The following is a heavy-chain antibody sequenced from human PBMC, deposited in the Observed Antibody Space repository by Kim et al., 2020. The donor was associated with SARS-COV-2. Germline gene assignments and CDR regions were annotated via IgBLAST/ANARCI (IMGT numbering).Heavy chain of an antibody. J-gene: IGHJ4*02. CDR3: AKGVPAAEGLGPDYFDY. Sequence: GGSLRLSCAASGFTFSSYAMSWVRQAPGKGLEWVSAISGSGGSTYYADSVKGRFTISRDNSKNTLYLQMNSLRAEDTAVYYCAKGVPAAEGLGPDYFDYWGQGTLVTVSS. CDR2: ISGSGGST. CDR1: GFTFSSYA. D-gene: IGHD2-2*01. V-gene: IGHV3-23*01.